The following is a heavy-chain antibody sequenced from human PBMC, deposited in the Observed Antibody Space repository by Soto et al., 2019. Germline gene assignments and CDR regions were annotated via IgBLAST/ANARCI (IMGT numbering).Heavy chain of an antibody. J-gene: IGHJ4*02. D-gene: IGHD3-16*02. CDR3: AKNRGYIWGSYRVTDPIDY. CDR1: GFTFSSFA. CDR2: ISGSGGST. Sequence: VQLLESGGGLVQPGGSLRLSCAASGFTFSSFAMSWVRQAPGKGLEWVSTISGSGGSTYYADSVKARFTISRDNSKTTPSLQMNRLRAEDTGVYYCAKNRGYIWGSYRVTDPIDYWGQGTLVTLS. V-gene: IGHV3-23*01.